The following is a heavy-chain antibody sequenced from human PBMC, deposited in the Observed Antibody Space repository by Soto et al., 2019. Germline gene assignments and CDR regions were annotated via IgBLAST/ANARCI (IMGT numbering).Heavy chain of an antibody. J-gene: IGHJ3*02. V-gene: IGHV4-31*03. CDR2: IYYSGST. CDR1: GGSISSGGYY. Sequence: SETLSLTCTVSGGSISSGGYYWSWIRQHPGKGLEWIGYIYYSGSTYYNPSLKSRVTISVDTSKNQFSLKLSSVTAADTAVYYCASLFRGSRYGDDAFDIWGQGTMVTVSS. D-gene: IGHD3-10*01. CDR3: ASLFRGSRYGDDAFDI.